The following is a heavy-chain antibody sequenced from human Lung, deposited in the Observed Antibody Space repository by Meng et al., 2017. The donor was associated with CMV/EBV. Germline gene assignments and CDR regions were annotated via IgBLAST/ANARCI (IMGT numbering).Heavy chain of an antibody. CDR1: GYTLISYG. J-gene: IGHJ5*02. D-gene: IGHD3-16*01. CDR2: ITAYNGNT. Sequence: ASVKVSCQASGYTLISYGISWVRQAPGQGLEWMGWITAYNGNTNYAQKIQGRVTMTADTSTSTAYMELRSLRSDDTAVYYCARRGTVISGPFDPWGQGALVTVSS. CDR3: ARRGTVISGPFDP. V-gene: IGHV1-18*01.